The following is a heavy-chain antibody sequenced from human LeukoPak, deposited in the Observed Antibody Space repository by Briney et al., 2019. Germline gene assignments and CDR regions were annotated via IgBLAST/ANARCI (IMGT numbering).Heavy chain of an antibody. Sequence: TSETLSLTCTVSGGSISSSSYYWGWIRQPPGKGLEWIGSIYYSGSTYYNPSLKSRVTISVDTSKNQFSLKLSSVTAADTAVYYCARDRVVGAHYFDYWGQGTLVTVSS. J-gene: IGHJ4*02. CDR3: ARDRVVGAHYFDY. CDR1: GGSISSSSYY. CDR2: IYYSGST. D-gene: IGHD1-26*01. V-gene: IGHV4-39*07.